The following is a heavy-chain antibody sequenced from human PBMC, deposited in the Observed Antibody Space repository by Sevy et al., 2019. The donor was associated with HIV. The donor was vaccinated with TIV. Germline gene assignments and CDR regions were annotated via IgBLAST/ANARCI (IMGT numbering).Heavy chain of an antibody. CDR1: GFSLSGTGVG. CDR2: IYGNDYK. D-gene: IGHD1-1*01. CDR3: TRLVWNNDDF. V-gene: IGHV2-5*01. J-gene: IGHJ4*02. Sequence: SGPTLVNPTQTLTLTCAFSGFSLSGTGVGVAWIRQPPGKALEWLAIIYGNDYKRYNPSLKNRLTITKDTSKNQVVLMVANVDPVDTATYYCTRLVWNNDDFWGQGTLVTVSS.